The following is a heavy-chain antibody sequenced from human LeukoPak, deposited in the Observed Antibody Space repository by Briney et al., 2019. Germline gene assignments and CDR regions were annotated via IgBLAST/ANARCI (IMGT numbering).Heavy chain of an antibody. CDR2: ISSSSSYI. V-gene: IGHV3-21*01. Sequence: GGSLRLSCAASGFTFSSYSMNWVRQAPGKGLEWVSSISSSSSYIYYADSVKGRFTISRDNAKNSLYLQMNSLRVEDTAVYYCARVLMTPHFDYWGQGTLVTVSS. CDR3: ARVLMTPHFDY. J-gene: IGHJ4*02. CDR1: GFTFSSYS. D-gene: IGHD3-16*01.